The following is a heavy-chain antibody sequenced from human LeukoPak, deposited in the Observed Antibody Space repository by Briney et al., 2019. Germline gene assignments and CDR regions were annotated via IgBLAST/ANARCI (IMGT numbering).Heavy chain of an antibody. CDR2: ISSSSSYI. D-gene: IGHD2/OR15-2a*01. Sequence: GGSLRLSCAASGFTFSSYSMNWVRQAPGKGLEWVSSISSSSSYIYYADSVKGRFTISRDNAKNSLYLQMNSLRAEDTAVYYCARERTTIVSGTTIGAYWGQGTLVTVSS. V-gene: IGHV3-21*01. J-gene: IGHJ4*02. CDR3: ARERTTIVSGTTIGAY. CDR1: GFTFSSYS.